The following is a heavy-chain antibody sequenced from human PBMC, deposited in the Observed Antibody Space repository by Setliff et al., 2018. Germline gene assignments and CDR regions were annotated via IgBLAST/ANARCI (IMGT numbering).Heavy chain of an antibody. V-gene: IGHV4-34*01. CDR3: VGMSGFLYMDV. J-gene: IGHJ6*03. Sequence: PSETLSLTCGFSGGSGSFSGYYWSWIRQPPGKGLEWIGEISPVGSTNCNPSLRSRVTMSVDTSKNQFSLKLNSVTAADTGVYYCVGMSGFLYMDVWGKGTTVTVSS. D-gene: IGHD3-3*01. CDR2: ISPVGST. CDR1: GGSGSFSGYY.